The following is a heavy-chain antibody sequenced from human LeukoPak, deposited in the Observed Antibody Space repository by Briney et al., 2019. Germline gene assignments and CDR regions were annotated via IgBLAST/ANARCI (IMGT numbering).Heavy chain of an antibody. V-gene: IGHV3-7*01. D-gene: IGHD3-3*01. CDR3: ASIDFWSGRPNY. J-gene: IGHJ4*02. CDR2: IKQDGSEK. Sequence: GGSLRLSCAASGFTFSSYWMSWVSQFPGSGLEWVANIKQDGSEKYYVDSVKGRFTVSRDNAKNSLYLQMNSLRAEDTAVYYCASIDFWSGRPNYWGQGTLVTVAS. CDR1: GFTFSSYW.